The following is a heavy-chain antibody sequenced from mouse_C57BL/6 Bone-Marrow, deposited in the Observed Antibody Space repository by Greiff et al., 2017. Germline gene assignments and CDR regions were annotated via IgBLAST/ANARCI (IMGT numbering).Heavy chain of an antibody. Sequence: QVQLQQPGAELVKPGASVKMSCKASGYTFTSYWITWVKQRPGQGLEWIGDIYPGSGSTNYNEKFKSKATLTVDTSSSTAYMQLSILTAEDSAVYYCARPYYSNYWYFYVWGTGTTVTVSS. CDR2: IYPGSGST. CDR3: ARPYYSNYWYFYV. V-gene: IGHV1-55*01. CDR1: GYTFTSYW. J-gene: IGHJ1*03. D-gene: IGHD2-5*01.